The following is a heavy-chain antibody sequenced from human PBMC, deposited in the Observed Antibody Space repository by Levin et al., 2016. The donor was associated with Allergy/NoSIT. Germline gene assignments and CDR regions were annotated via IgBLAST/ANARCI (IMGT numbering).Heavy chain of an antibody. J-gene: IGHJ4*02. D-gene: IGHD3-10*01. V-gene: IGHV3-11*01. CDR1: GFTFSDYY. Sequence: GESLKISCAASGFTFSDYYMSWLRQAPGKGLEWVSYISSSGSTIYYADSVKGRFTISRDNAKNSLYLQMDSLRAEDTAVYYCARTVGSGSYYALGYYFDYWGQGTLVTVSS. CDR2: ISSSGSTI. CDR3: ARTVGSGSYYALGYYFDY.